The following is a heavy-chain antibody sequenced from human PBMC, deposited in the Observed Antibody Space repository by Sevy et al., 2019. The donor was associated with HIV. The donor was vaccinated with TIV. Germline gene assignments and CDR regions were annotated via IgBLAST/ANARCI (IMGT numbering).Heavy chain of an antibody. Sequence: GGSLRLSCAASGFSFGDYAMHWVRQAPGKGLEWVSGISWNRVSLDYADSVKGRFTISRDNAKNSLFLQMNRLRSEDTALYYCAKDNRPATMVNSSYYYYYGMDVWGQGTTVTVSS. V-gene: IGHV3-9*01. CDR2: ISWNRVSL. J-gene: IGHJ6*02. CDR1: GFSFGDYA. CDR3: AKDNRPATMVNSSYYYYYGMDV. D-gene: IGHD6-6*01.